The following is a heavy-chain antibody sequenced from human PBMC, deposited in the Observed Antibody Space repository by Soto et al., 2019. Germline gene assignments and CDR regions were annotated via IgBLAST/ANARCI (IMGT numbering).Heavy chain of an antibody. CDR1: GYTFTSYG. CDR3: ARDGSCSSTSCYTHYYYYGMDV. J-gene: IGHJ6*02. V-gene: IGHV1-18*04. D-gene: IGHD2-2*02. CDR2: ISAYNGNT. Sequence: QVQLVQSGAEVKKPGASVKVSCKASGYTFTSYGISWVRQAPGQGLEWMGWISAYNGNTNYAQKLQGRVTMTTDTSTSTAYRELRSLRSDDTAVYYCARDGSCSSTSCYTHYYYYGMDVWGQGTTVTVSS.